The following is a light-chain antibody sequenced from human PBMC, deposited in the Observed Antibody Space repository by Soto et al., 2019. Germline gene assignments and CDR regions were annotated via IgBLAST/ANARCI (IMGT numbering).Light chain of an antibody. V-gene: IGKV3-20*01. J-gene: IGKJ1*01. Sequence: EIVMTQSPATLSVSPGGRATLSCRASQSVSSYLAWYQQKPGQAPRLLIYDASNRATGIPARFSGSGSGTDFTLTISRLEPEDFAVYYCQQYGSSPRTFGQGTKVDNK. CDR2: DAS. CDR3: QQYGSSPRT. CDR1: QSVSSY.